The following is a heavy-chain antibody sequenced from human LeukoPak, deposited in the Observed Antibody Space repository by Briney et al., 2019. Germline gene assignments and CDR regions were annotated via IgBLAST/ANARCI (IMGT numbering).Heavy chain of an antibody. CDR3: AKVMAVAARRGNIDY. D-gene: IGHD6-19*01. J-gene: IGHJ4*02. CDR1: GFTFSSHA. V-gene: IGHV3-23*01. CDR2: ISGSGGST. Sequence: AGGSLRLSCAASGFTFSSHAMNWVRQAPGKGLEWVSAISGSGGSTYYADSVKGRFTISRDNSKNTLYVQMNSLRAEDKAIYYCAKVMAVAARRGNIDYWGQGTLVTVSS.